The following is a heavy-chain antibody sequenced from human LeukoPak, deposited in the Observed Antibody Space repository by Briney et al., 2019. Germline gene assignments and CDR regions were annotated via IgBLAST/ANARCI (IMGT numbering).Heavy chain of an antibody. CDR1: GFTFSSYS. J-gene: IGHJ6*03. Sequence: GGSLRLSCAASGFTFSSYSMNWVRQAPGKGLEWVSYISYSSSVINYADSVKGRFTISRDNAKNSLYLQMNSLRADDTAVYYCARDSSIAAAGYYMDVWGKGTTVTVSS. CDR3: ARDSSIAAAGYYMDV. V-gene: IGHV3-48*01. D-gene: IGHD6-13*01. CDR2: ISYSSSVI.